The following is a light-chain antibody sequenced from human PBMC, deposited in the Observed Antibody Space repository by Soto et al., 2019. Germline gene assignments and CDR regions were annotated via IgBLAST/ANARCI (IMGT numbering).Light chain of an antibody. CDR3: QQYNNWPPT. J-gene: IGKJ5*01. CDR2: GAS. Sequence: EIVMTQSPATLSVSPGERATLSCRASQSVSSNLAWYQQKPGQAPRLLIYGASTRATGVPARFSGSGSGTEFTLTISSPQSEDFAVYYCQQYNNWPPTFGQGTRWRL. V-gene: IGKV3-15*01. CDR1: QSVSSN.